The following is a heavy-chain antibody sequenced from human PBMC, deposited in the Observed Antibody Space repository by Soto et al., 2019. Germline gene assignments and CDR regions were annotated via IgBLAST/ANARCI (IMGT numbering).Heavy chain of an antibody. CDR1: GGSFSGYY. J-gene: IGHJ4*02. Sequence: SETLSLTCAVYGGSFSGYYWSWIRQPPGKGLEWIGEINHSGSTNYNPSLKSRVTISVDTSKNQFSLKLSSVTAADTAVYYCAHKCSGGSCSDYWGQGTLVTVSS. CDR2: INHSGST. CDR3: AHKCSGGSCSDY. D-gene: IGHD2-15*01. V-gene: IGHV4-34*01.